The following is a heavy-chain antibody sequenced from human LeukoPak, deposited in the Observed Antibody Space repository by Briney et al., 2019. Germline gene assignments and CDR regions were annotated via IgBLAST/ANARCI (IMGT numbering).Heavy chain of an antibody. CDR2: INPNSGGT. CDR1: GYTFTGYY. CDR3: ARSLVGATELHYYYGMDV. Sequence: ASVKVSCKASGYTFTGYYMHWVRQAPGQGREWMGWINPNSGGTNYAQKFQGWVTMTRDTSISTAYMELSRLRSDDTAVYYCARSLVGATELHYYYGMDVWGQGTTVTVSS. V-gene: IGHV1-2*04. D-gene: IGHD1-26*01. J-gene: IGHJ6*02.